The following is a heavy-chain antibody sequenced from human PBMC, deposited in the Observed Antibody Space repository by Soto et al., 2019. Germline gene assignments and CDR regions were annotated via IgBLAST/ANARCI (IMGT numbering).Heavy chain of an antibody. Sequence: GASVKVSCKASGGTFSSYTISWVRQAPGQGLEWMGWISPNNGKTNYAQKLQGRVTMTTDTSTSTAYMELRSLRSDDTAVYYCARDYSSSWYVDDAFDIWGQGTMVTVSS. V-gene: IGHV1-18*01. CDR1: GGTFSSYT. CDR3: ARDYSSSWYVDDAFDI. CDR2: ISPNNGKT. D-gene: IGHD6-13*01. J-gene: IGHJ3*02.